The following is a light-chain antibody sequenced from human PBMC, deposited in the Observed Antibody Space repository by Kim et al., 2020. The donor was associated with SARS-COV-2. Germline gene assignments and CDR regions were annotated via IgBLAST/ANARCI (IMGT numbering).Light chain of an antibody. V-gene: IGKV3-15*01. Sequence: EVVLTQSPATLSVSPGESVTLSCRASQSVHRNLAWYQQKAGQAPSLLIDDTSTRATGIPARFSGSGSGTEFTLTISSLQPDDSAVYYCQQYDQWPFTLGGGTKVDIK. CDR2: DTS. CDR1: QSVHRN. J-gene: IGKJ4*01. CDR3: QQYDQWPFT.